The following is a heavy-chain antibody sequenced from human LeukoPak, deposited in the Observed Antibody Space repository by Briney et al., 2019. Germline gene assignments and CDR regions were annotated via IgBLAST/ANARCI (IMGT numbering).Heavy chain of an antibody. J-gene: IGHJ3*02. Sequence: GGSLRLSCTASGFTLGDYAMSWVRQAPGKGLEWVGFIRSKAYGGTTEYAASVKGRFTISRDDSKSIAYLQMNSLKTEDTAVYYCTRDGSGWYLDAFDIWGQGTMVTVSS. CDR1: GFTLGDYA. CDR2: IRSKAYGGTT. CDR3: TRDGSGWYLDAFDI. D-gene: IGHD6-19*01. V-gene: IGHV3-49*04.